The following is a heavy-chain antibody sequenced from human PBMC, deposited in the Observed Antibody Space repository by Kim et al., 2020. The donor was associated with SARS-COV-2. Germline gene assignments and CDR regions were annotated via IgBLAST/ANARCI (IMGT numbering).Heavy chain of an antibody. CDR3: TREWPGGGDCDY. J-gene: IGHJ4*02. CDR1: EYTYTNYY. D-gene: IGHD3-16*01. V-gene: IGHV1-2*02. CDR2: INPNSGVT. Sequence: ASVKVSCKASEYTYTNYYIHWVRQAPGQGLEWMGWINPNSGVTNYAQKFQGRVTMTRDTSISTAYMELSGLRSDDTAVYYCTREWPGGGDCDYWGQGTLVTVSS.